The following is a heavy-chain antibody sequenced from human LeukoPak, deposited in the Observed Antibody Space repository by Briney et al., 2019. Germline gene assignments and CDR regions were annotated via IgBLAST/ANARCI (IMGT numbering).Heavy chain of an antibody. D-gene: IGHD3-3*01. CDR2: ISAYNGNT. J-gene: IGHJ4*02. V-gene: IGHV1-18*04. Sequence: ASVKASCKASGYTFTGYYMHWVRQAPGQGLEWMGWISAYNGNTNYAQKLQGRVTMTTDTSTSTAYMELRSLRSDDTAVYYCARAGRYYDFWSGYYPLDYWGQGTLVTVSS. CDR1: GYTFTGYY. CDR3: ARAGRYYDFWSGYYPLDY.